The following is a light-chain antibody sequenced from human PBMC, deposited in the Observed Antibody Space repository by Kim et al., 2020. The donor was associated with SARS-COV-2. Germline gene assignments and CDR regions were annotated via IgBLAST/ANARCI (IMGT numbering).Light chain of an antibody. CDR3: QQYHSYPLT. CDR2: AAS. CDR1: QDIKHY. V-gene: IGKV1-16*02. Sequence: GARVTITCRASQDIKHYLAWFQQKPGKVPKSLIYAASSLRNGVPSKFSGSGSGTDFTLTISSLQPEDFATYYCQQYHSYPLTFGGGTKVEI. J-gene: IGKJ4*01.